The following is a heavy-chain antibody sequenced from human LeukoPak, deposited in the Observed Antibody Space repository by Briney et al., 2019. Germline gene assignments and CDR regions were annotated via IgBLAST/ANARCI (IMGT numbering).Heavy chain of an antibody. CDR2: INPNSGGT. V-gene: IGHV1-2*02. Sequence: GASVKVSCKASGYTFTGYYMHWVRQAPGQGLEWMGWINPNSGGTNYAQKFQGRVTMTRDTSISTAYMELSRLRSDDTAAYYCARSPSGSKAAKYWGQGTLVTVSS. J-gene: IGHJ4*02. CDR1: GYTFTGYY. CDR3: ARSPSGSKAAKY. D-gene: IGHD6-13*01.